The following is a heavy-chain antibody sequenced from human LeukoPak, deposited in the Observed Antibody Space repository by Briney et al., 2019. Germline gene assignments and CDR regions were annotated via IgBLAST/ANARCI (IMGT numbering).Heavy chain of an antibody. CDR2: ISSSSSSI. J-gene: IGHJ5*02. V-gene: IGHV3-48*04. CDR3: TKGGSYFIA. CDR1: GFTFSSYS. D-gene: IGHD3-10*01. Sequence: GGSLRLSCAASGFTFSSYSINWVRQAPGKGLEWVSYISSSSSSIYYADSVKGRLTVSRDNAKNSLYLQMNSLRAEDTAMYYCTKGGSYFIAWGQGTLVTVSS.